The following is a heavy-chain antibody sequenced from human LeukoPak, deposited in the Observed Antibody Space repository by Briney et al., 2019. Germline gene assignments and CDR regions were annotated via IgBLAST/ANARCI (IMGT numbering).Heavy chain of an antibody. D-gene: IGHD3-3*01. J-gene: IGHJ4*02. CDR3: ARGGARFGVVNRGYHY. V-gene: IGHV4-39*07. CDR1: GGSISSSSYY. Sequence: PSETLSLTCTVSGGSISSSSYYWGWIRQPPGKGLEWIGSIYYSGSTYYNPSLKSRVTISVDTSKNQFSLKLSSVTAADTAVYYCARGGARFGVVNRGYHYWGQGTLVTVSS. CDR2: IYYSGST.